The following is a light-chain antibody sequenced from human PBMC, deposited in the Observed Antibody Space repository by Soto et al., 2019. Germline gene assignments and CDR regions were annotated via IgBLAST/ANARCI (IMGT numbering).Light chain of an antibody. Sequence: DIQMTQSPSSVSASVGDRVTITCRASQDISNSLAWYQQKPGKAPELLIYGASRLQGGVPSRFSGSGSGTEFTLTISSLQREDFATYLCQQGNSFPWAFGQGTKVEIK. CDR3: QQGNSFPWA. CDR1: QDISNS. J-gene: IGKJ1*01. CDR2: GAS. V-gene: IGKV1-12*02.